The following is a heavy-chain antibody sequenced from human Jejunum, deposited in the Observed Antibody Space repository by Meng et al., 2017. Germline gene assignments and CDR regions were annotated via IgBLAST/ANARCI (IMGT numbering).Heavy chain of an antibody. J-gene: IGHJ4*01. Sequence: GESLKISCAASGFTFSINWMTWVRQAPGKGLEWVANIEQDGTEKYYVGSMKGRFTISRDNDKNSLYLQMNSLRAEDTAVYYCAREGGLVGAGPFDYWGQGTLVTVSS. CDR3: AREGGLVGAGPFDY. CDR2: IEQDGTEK. D-gene: IGHD2-2*01. V-gene: IGHV3-7*01. CDR1: GFTFSINW.